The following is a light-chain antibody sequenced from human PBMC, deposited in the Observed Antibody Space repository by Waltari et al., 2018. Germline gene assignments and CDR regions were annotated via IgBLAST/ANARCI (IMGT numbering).Light chain of an antibody. V-gene: IGKV1-39*01. Sequence: DIQMTQSPSSLSASVGDRVTITCRASQSIGNYLSWYQQKPGKAPNLLIYAASTLQSGVPSRFSGSGSETDFTLTISSLQPEDSATYYCQQSYSSVRTFGGGTKVEMK. CDR3: QQSYSSVRT. J-gene: IGKJ4*01. CDR1: QSIGNY. CDR2: AAS.